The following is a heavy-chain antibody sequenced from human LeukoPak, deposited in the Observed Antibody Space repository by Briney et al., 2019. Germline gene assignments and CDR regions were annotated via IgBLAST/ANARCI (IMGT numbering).Heavy chain of an antibody. J-gene: IGHJ4*02. Sequence: ASVKVSCKASGYTFTSYGISWVRQAPGQGLEWMGWISAYNGNTNYAQKLQGRVTMTTDTSTSTAYMELRSLRSDDTAVYYCARRSEIQLWPDFDYWGQGTLVTVSS. CDR2: ISAYNGNT. CDR3: ARRSEIQLWPDFDY. CDR1: GYTFTSYG. V-gene: IGHV1-18*01. D-gene: IGHD5-18*01.